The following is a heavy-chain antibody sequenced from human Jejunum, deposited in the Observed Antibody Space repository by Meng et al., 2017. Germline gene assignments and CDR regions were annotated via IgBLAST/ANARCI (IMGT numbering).Heavy chain of an antibody. CDR2: ISSDSERL. J-gene: IGHJ4*02. D-gene: IGHD2-15*01. Sequence: GESLKISCAASGITFSTSSMHWVRQAPGRGLEYVSAISSDSERLYYKNSVKGRFTISRDNSKNTLYLQMDNVRVEDMAVYYCATWKLRSYNDYWGQGTLVTVSS. CDR1: GITFSTSS. CDR3: ATWKLRSYNDY. V-gene: IGHV3-64*01.